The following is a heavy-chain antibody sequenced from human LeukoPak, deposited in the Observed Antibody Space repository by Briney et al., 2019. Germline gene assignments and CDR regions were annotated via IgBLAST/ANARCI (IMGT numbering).Heavy chain of an antibody. V-gene: IGHV3-23*01. CDR1: GFTFALSA. J-gene: IGHJ4*02. D-gene: IGHD1-26*01. CDR2: LSSSGGST. CDR3: AKVEGGNYAYFDY. Sequence: PGGSLRLSCAASGFTFALSAMTWVRQAPGKGLEWVAALSSSGGSTNYADSVKGRFTISRDNSENTLYLQMNSLRAEDTAVYYCAKVEGGNYAYFDYGGQGTLVTVSS.